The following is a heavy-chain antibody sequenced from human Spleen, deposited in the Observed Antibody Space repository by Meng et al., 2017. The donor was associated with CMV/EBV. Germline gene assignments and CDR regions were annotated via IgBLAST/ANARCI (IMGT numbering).Heavy chain of an antibody. J-gene: IGHJ5*02. V-gene: IGHV4-39*07. D-gene: IGHD5-18*01. Sequence: SETLSLTCTVSGGSISSSISSTSYYWGWIRQPPGQGLEWIGSIYYSGTTYYSPSLTSRVTISVDTSKNHFSLKLSSVTAADTAVYYCARGPRGYSYEKDWFDPWGQGTLVTVSS. CDR1: GGSISSSISSTSYY. CDR3: ARGPRGYSYEKDWFDP. CDR2: IYYSGTT.